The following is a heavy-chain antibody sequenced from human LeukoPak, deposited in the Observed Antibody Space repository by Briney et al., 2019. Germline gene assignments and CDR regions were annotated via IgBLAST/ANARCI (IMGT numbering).Heavy chain of an antibody. CDR1: GFTFSSYD. CDR2: ISYDVVNK. D-gene: IGHD5/OR15-5a*01. Sequence: GGSLRLSCTASGFTFSSYDMHWVRQAPGKGLEWVAVISYDVVNKFYADSVKGRFTISRDNSRDTLYLQMDSLRAEDTALYYCAKKGGRVDDWGLDYWGQGTLVTVSS. CDR3: AKKGGRVDDWGLDY. V-gene: IGHV3-30*18. J-gene: IGHJ4*02.